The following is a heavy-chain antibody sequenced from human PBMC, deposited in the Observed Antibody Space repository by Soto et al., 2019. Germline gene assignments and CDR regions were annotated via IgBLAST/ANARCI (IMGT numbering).Heavy chain of an antibody. D-gene: IGHD6-13*01. CDR3: VKKRVAAAGTGYYYYGMDV. CDR1: GFTFSSYA. CDR2: ISGSGGST. Sequence: EVQLLESGGGLVQPGGSLRLSCAASGFTFSSYAMSWVRQAPGKGLEWVSAISGSGGSTYYADSVKGRFTISRDNSKNTMYLQMNSLRAEDTAVYYCVKKRVAAAGTGYYYYGMDVWGQGTTVTVSS. V-gene: IGHV3-23*01. J-gene: IGHJ6*02.